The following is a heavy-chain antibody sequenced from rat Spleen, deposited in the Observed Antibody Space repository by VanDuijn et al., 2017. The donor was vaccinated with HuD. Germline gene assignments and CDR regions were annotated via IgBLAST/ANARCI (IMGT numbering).Heavy chain of an antibody. CDR2: ISTGGGNT. D-gene: IGHD1-6*01. Sequence: EVQLVESGGGLVQPGRSMKLSCAALGFTFSNYYMAWVRQAPTKGLEWVASISTGGGNTYYRDSVKGRFTISRDNAKSTLYLQMDSLRSEDTATYYCARRYTTDYYFMDAWGQGASVTVSS. CDR3: ARRYTTDYYFMDA. CDR1: GFTFSNYY. V-gene: IGHV5-25*01. J-gene: IGHJ4*01.